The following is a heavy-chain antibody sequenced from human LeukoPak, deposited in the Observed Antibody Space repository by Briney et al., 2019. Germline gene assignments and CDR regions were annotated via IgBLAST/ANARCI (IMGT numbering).Heavy chain of an antibody. CDR2: ISAYNGNT. J-gene: IGHJ4*02. Sequence: ASVKVSCKASGYTFTSYGISWVRQAPGQGLEWMGWISAYNGNTNYAQKLQGRVTMTTDTSTSTAYMELRSLRSDDTAVYYCARTDDYYYDSSGYSTDFDYWGQGTLVTVSS. CDR3: ARTDDYYYDSSGYSTDFDY. D-gene: IGHD3-22*01. V-gene: IGHV1-18*01. CDR1: GYTFTSYG.